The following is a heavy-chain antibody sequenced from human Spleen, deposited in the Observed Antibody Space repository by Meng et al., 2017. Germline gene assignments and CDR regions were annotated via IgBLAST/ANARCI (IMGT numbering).Heavy chain of an antibody. J-gene: IGHJ4*02. Sequence: QGQLQEPGPGLGTPSPSLSLTVTVSGCSISSCGDDWGWIRQHPGKGLEWIRFASTNYNPSLKSRLTISLDTSKNQFSLKLTSVTAADTAVYYCARDYWGSLDYWGQGILVTVSS. CDR1: GCSISSCGDD. CDR2: AST. D-gene: IGHD7-27*01. V-gene: IGHV4-31*03. CDR3: ARDYWGSLDY.